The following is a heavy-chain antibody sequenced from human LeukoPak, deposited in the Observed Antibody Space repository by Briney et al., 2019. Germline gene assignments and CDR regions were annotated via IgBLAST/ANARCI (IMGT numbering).Heavy chain of an antibody. CDR2: IYYGGSYNTGST. J-gene: IGHJ2*01. CDR3: ARDRSTIFGVVILPQYFDL. V-gene: IGHV4-59*11. Sequence: SETLSLTCTVSGGSTNSHFWSWMRQSPGKGPQWIGYIYYGGSYNTGSTNYNPSLKSRVTISGDTSKNQFSLKLSSVTAADTAVYYCARDRSTIFGVVILPQYFDLWGRGTLVTVSS. D-gene: IGHD3-3*01. CDR1: GGSTNSHF.